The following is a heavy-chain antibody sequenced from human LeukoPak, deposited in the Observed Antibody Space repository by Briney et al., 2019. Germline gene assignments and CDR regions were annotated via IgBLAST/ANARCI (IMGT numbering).Heavy chain of an antibody. J-gene: IGHJ4*02. CDR3: ARVSITMVRGVSYYYDY. CDR1: GFTFMNYA. D-gene: IGHD3-10*01. Sequence: GGSLRLSCATSGFTFMNYAMSWVRQAPGKGLEWVSVIYSGGSTYYADSVKGRFTISRDNSKNTLYLQMNSLRAEDTAVYYCARVSITMVRGVSYYYDYWGQGTLVTVSS. CDR2: IYSGGST. V-gene: IGHV3-66*01.